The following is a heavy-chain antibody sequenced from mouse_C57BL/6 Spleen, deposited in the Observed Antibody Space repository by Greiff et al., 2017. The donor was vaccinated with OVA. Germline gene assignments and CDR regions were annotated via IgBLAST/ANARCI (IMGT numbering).Heavy chain of an antibody. CDR2: IDPEDGET. J-gene: IGHJ3*01. V-gene: IGHV14-2*01. CDR1: GFNIKDYY. Sequence: EVKLMESGAELVKPGASVKLSCTASGFNIKDYYMHWVKQRTEQGLEWIGRIDPEDGETKYAPKFQGKATITADTSSTTAYLQLSSLTSEDTAGYYCARVYYYGSASWFAYWGQGTLVTVSA. CDR3: ARVYYYGSASWFAY. D-gene: IGHD1-1*01.